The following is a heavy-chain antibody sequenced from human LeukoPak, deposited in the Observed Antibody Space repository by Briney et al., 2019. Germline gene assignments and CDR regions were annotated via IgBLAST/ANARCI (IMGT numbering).Heavy chain of an antibody. CDR1: GFTFSSYG. D-gene: IGHD6-13*01. V-gene: IGHV3-30*18. Sequence: SGGSLRLSCAASGFTFSSYGMHWVRQAPGKGLEWVAVISYDGSNKYYADSVKGRFTISRDNSKNTLYLQMNSLRAEDTAVYYCAKDQYSSSWFLDYWGQGTLVTVSS. J-gene: IGHJ4*02. CDR3: AKDQYSSSWFLDY. CDR2: ISYDGSNK.